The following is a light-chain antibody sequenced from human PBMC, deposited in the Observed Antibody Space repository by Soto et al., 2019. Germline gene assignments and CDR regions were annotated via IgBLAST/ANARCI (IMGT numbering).Light chain of an antibody. CDR2: DVS. CDR1: SSDVGGYNY. CDR3: SSYTTSSTYV. Sequence: LTQPASVSGSPGQSIAISCTGTSSDVGGYNYVSWYQQHPGKAPKLMIFDVSNRPSGVSNRFSGSKSGNTASLTISGLQAEDEADYYCSSYTTSSTYVFGTGTKVTVL. V-gene: IGLV2-14*01. J-gene: IGLJ1*01.